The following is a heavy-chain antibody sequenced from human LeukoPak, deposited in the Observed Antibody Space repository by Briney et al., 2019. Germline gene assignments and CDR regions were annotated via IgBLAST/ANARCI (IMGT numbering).Heavy chain of an antibody. CDR3: ARGRGTILPFDY. D-gene: IGHD3-3*01. Sequence: TGGSLRLSCAASGFTVSSNYMSWVRQAPGKGLEWVSVIYSGGRTYYSDSVKGRFTISRDNSKNTLYLQMNSLRAEDTAVYYCARGRGTILPFDYWGQGTLVTVSS. J-gene: IGHJ4*02. CDR1: GFTVSSNY. CDR2: IYSGGRT. V-gene: IGHV3-53*01.